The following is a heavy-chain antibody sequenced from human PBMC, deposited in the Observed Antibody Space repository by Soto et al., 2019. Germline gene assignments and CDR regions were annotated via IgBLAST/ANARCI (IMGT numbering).Heavy chain of an antibody. CDR1: GYSFTTHW. CDR3: ARHSDYGDYVFDY. CDR2: IDPSDSET. V-gene: IGHV5-10-1*01. Sequence: GESLKISCQGSGYSFTTHWISWVRQMPGKGLEWMGRIDPSDSETNYSPSFQGHVTISSDKSINTVYLQWSSLKASDTAVYYCARHSDYGDYVFDYWGQGTLVTVSS. D-gene: IGHD4-17*01. J-gene: IGHJ4*02.